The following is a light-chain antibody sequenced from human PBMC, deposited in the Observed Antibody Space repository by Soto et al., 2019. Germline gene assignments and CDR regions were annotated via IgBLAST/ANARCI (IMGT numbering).Light chain of an antibody. V-gene: IGLV2-23*01. CDR3: CSYAGGGSSV. CDR1: SCDVGKYNL. J-gene: IGLJ1*01. Sequence: QSVLTQPASVSGSPGESITISCTGTSCDVGKYNLVSWYQQDPGRAPKLIIYEGSKRPSGVSDRFSGSKSGDTASLTISGLQYDDETDYYCCSYAGGGSSVFGTGTKVTVL. CDR2: EGS.